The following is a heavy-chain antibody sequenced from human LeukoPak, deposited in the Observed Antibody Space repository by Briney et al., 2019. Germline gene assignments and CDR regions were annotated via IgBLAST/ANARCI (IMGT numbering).Heavy chain of an antibody. D-gene: IGHD6-13*01. CDR2: IYYSGST. CDR3: ARDRPSAGTFDY. Sequence: PSETLSLTCTVSGGSISSSSYYWSWIRQPPGKGLEWIGYIYYSGSTNYNPSLKSRVTISVDTSKNQFSLKLSSVTAADTAVYYCARDRPSAGTFDYWGQGTLVTVSS. V-gene: IGHV4-61*01. J-gene: IGHJ4*02. CDR1: GGSISSSSYY.